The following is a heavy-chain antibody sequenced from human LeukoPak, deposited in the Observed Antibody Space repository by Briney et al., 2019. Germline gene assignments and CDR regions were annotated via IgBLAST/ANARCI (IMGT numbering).Heavy chain of an antibody. V-gene: IGHV4-31*03. J-gene: IGHJ5*02. CDR2: IYYSGST. Sequence: SETLSLTCTVSGGSISSGGYYWSWIRQHPGKGLEWIGYIYYSGSTYYNPSLKSRVTISVDTSKNQFSLKLSSVIAADTAVYYCARSIAAAGTSRLWWFDPWGQGTLVTVSS. D-gene: IGHD6-13*01. CDR1: GGSISSGGYY. CDR3: ARSIAAAGTSRLWWFDP.